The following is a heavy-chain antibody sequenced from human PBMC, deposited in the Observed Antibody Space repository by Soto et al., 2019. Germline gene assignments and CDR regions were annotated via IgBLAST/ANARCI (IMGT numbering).Heavy chain of an antibody. Sequence: EVQLLESGGGLVQPGGSLRLSCAASGFTFSSYAMRWVRQAPGKGLEWVSAISGSGGSTYYADSVKGRFTISRDNSKNTLYLQMYSLSAEDTAVYYCAKGGYDYVWGSYPYAEDWCQVTLVTVS. CDR1: GFTFSSYA. V-gene: IGHV3-23*01. CDR2: ISGSGGST. J-gene: IGHJ4*02. CDR3: AKGGYDYVWGSYPYAED. D-gene: IGHD3-16*02.